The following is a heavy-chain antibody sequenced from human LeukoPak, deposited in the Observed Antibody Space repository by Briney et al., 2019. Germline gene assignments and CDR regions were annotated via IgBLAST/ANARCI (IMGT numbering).Heavy chain of an antibody. CDR3: SRSSGWLSVY. CDR1: GFTFGDYL. V-gene: IGHV3-49*04. CDR2: IRRKLDGGTA. D-gene: IGHD6-19*01. Sequence: GGSLRLSCTASGFTFGDYLMSWVRQAPGKGLEWIGFIRRKLDGGTAEYAASVKGRFTISRDDSTSIAYLQLNSLKTEDTAVYYCSRSSGWLSVYWGQGTLVTVSS. J-gene: IGHJ4*02.